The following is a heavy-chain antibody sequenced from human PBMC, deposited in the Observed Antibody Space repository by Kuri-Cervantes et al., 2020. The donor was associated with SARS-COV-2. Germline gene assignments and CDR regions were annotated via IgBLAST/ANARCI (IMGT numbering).Heavy chain of an antibody. D-gene: IGHD6-19*01. CDR1: GGSFSGYY. CDR2: INHSGST. Sequence: GSLRLSCAVYGGSFSGYYWSWIRQPPGKGLEWIGEINHSGSTNYNPSLKSRVTISVDTSENQFSLKLSSVTAADTAVYYCARGRDKRYSSGSYYYYGMDVWGQGTTVTVSS. CDR3: ARGRDKRYSSGSYYYYGMDV. V-gene: IGHV4-34*01. J-gene: IGHJ6*02.